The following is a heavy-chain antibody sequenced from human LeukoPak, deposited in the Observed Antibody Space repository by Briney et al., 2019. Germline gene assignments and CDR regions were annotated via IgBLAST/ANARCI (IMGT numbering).Heavy chain of an antibody. D-gene: IGHD3-22*01. Sequence: PSETLSLTCTVSGGSVSSGSYYWSWTRQPPGKGLEWIGYIYYSGSTNYNPSLKSRVTISVDTSKNQFSLKLSSVTAADTAVYYCARDTYDSSGYRIDYWGQGTLVTVSS. CDR1: GGSVSSGSYY. V-gene: IGHV4-61*01. CDR3: ARDTYDSSGYRIDY. CDR2: IYYSGST. J-gene: IGHJ4*02.